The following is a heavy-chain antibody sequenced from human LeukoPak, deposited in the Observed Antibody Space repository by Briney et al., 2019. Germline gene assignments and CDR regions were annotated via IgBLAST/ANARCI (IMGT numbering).Heavy chain of an antibody. CDR3: AKASSGKQAAGYFDY. D-gene: IGHD6-13*01. Sequence: GRSLRLSCIVSGLTFSTYGMHWVRQAPGKGLEWVAFIWYDGSNKYYADSVKGRFTISRDNSENTLYLQMNSLRAEDTAYYCAKASSGKQAAGYFDYWGQGTLVTVSS. CDR1: GLTFSTYG. CDR2: IWYDGSNK. J-gene: IGHJ4*02. V-gene: IGHV3-33*06.